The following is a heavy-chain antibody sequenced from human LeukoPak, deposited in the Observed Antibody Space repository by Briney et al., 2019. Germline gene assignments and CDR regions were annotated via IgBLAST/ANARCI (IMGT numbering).Heavy chain of an antibody. CDR1: GGFISSYY. V-gene: IGHV4-4*07. CDR2: IYTSGST. D-gene: IGHD4-17*01. CDR3: ARDQDYGDYFDY. Sequence: SETLSLTCTVSGGFISSYYLSWIRQPAGKGLEWIGRIYTSGSTNYNPSLKSRFTMSVDTAKNQFSLKLSSVTAADTAVYYCARDQDYGDYFDYRGQGTLVTVSS. J-gene: IGHJ4*02.